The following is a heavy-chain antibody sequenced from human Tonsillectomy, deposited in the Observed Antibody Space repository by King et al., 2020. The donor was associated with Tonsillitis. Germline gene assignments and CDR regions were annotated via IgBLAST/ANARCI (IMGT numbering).Heavy chain of an antibody. CDR1: GVSVTSSY. CDR2: IHHSGTT. D-gene: IGHD3-22*01. CDR3: ARGNFDSNGYSNPLDV. V-gene: IGHV4-59*02. J-gene: IGHJ3*01. Sequence: QLQESGPGLVKPSETLSLTCTVSGVSVTSSYCTWIRQSPRTGLEWIGDIHHSGTTNSSSSLKSRFTMSVYTSENQFSMKLNSLTAADTDVYYCARGNFDSNGYSNPLDVWGQGTMVTVSS.